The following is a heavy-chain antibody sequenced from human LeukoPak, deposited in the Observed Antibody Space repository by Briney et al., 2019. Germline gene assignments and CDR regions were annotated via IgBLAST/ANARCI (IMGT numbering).Heavy chain of an antibody. D-gene: IGHD6-13*01. CDR1: GFTFTSYA. V-gene: IGHV3-23*01. Sequence: PGGSLRLSCAASGFTFTSYAMTWVRQAPGKGLEWVSAISGGGVTSYYADSVKGRFTISRDNSKNTLYLQMNSLRAEDTAVYYCARAGPAAGIDYWGQGTLVTVSS. J-gene: IGHJ4*02. CDR2: ISGGGVTS. CDR3: ARAGPAAGIDY.